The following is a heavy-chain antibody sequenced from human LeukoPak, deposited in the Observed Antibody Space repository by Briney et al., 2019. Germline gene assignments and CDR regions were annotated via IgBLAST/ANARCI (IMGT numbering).Heavy chain of an antibody. CDR1: GGSFSGYY. CDR3: ARGATRFDP. J-gene: IGHJ5*02. CDR2: INHSGST. Sequence: PSETLSLTCAVYGGSFSGYYWSWIRQPPGKGLEWIGEINHSGSTNYNPSLKSRVTISVDTSKSQFSLKLSSVTAADTAVYYCARGATRFDPWGQGTLVTVSS. V-gene: IGHV4-34*01.